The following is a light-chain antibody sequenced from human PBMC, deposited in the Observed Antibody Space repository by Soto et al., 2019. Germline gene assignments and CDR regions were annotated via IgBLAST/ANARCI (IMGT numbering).Light chain of an antibody. CDR1: QSINRW. CDR2: WAS. Sequence: DIQMAQSPSILSASVGDSVTITCRASQSINRWLAWYQQKPGQPPKLLIYWASTRESGVPDRFSGSGSGTDFTLTISSLQAEDAAVYYCQQYINDLPAFGQGTKVDIK. CDR3: QQYINDLPA. V-gene: IGKV4-1*01. J-gene: IGKJ1*01.